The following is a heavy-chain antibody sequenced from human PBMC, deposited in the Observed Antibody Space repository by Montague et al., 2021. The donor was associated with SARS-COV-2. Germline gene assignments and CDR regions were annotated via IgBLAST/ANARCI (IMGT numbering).Heavy chain of an antibody. Sequence: SLRLSCAASGFTFSSYFMNWVRQAPGKGLEWVSSISTSRSYTYYADSVKGRFTISRDNAKNSLYLQMNSLRAEDTAVYYCARDAYSNYGEANDFDYWGQGTLVTVSS. V-gene: IGHV3-21*01. CDR2: ISTSRSYT. CDR1: GFTFSSYF. CDR3: ARDAYSNYGEANDFDY. J-gene: IGHJ4*02. D-gene: IGHD4-11*01.